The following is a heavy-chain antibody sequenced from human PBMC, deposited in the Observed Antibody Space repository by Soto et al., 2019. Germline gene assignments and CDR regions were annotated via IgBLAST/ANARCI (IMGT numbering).Heavy chain of an antibody. V-gene: IGHV3-21*01. Sequence: GGSLRLSCAASGFTFRSFTMNWVRQAPGKGLEWVSTISSSSSYIYYADSVKGRFTISRDNAKNSLYLQMNSLRAEDTAVYYCARDLNDGYYYDSSGYYYSSWFDPWGQGTLVTVSS. CDR1: GFTFRSFT. CDR3: ARDLNDGYYYDSSGYYYSSWFDP. CDR2: ISSSSSYI. J-gene: IGHJ5*02. D-gene: IGHD3-22*01.